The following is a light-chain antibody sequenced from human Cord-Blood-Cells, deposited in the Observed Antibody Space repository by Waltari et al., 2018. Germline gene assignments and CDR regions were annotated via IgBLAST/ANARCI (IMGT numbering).Light chain of an antibody. V-gene: IGLV2-14*04. CDR1: SSDVGGYNY. J-gene: IGLJ3*02. CDR2: DVS. Sequence: TGTSSDVGGYNYVSWYQQHPGKAPKLMIYDVSNRPSGVSNRFSGSKSGNTASLTISGLQAEDEADYYCSSYTSSSTWVFGGGTKLTAL. CDR3: SSYTSSSTWV.